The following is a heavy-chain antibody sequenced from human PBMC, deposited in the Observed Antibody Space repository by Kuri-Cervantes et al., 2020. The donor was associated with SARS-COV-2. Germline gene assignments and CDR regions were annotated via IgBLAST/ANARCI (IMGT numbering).Heavy chain of an antibody. D-gene: IGHD5-12*01. V-gene: IGHV4-39*07. CDR2: IYYSGST. J-gene: IGHJ3*02. CDR3: ARHGVATAPWAFDI. Sequence: GSLRLSCTVSGGSISSSSYYWGWIRQPPGKGLEWIGSIYYSGSTYYNPSPKSRVTISVDTSKNQFSLKLSAVTAADTAVYSCARHGVATAPWAFDIWGQGTMVTVSS. CDR1: GGSISSSSYY.